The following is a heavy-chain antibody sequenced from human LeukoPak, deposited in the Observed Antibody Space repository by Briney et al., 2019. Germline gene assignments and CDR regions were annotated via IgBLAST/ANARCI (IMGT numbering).Heavy chain of an antibody. Sequence: SETLSLTCTVSGGSITSSNYFWGRIRQSSGKGLEWIGSNYYSGSTYYNPSLKSRVTISVETSKIQFSLKLSSVTAADSAVYYCARDSCSSTSCRRKFDNWGQGTLVTVSS. CDR2: NYYSGST. D-gene: IGHD2-2*01. J-gene: IGHJ4*02. CDR3: ARDSCSSTSCRRKFDN. CDR1: GGSITSSNYF. V-gene: IGHV4-39*07.